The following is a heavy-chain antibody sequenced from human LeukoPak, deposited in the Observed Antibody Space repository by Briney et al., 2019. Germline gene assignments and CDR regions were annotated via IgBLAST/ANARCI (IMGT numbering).Heavy chain of an antibody. V-gene: IGHV3-64D*09. J-gene: IGHJ4*02. CDR3: VKGHLVWELGDYFDY. CDR2: ISSNGGNT. CDR1: GFSFSSSA. D-gene: IGHD1-26*01. Sequence: GGSLRLSCSASGFSFSSSAMHWVRQAPGRGLQYVSIISSNGGNTYYADSVKGRFTISRDNSKNTLYLQMRSLRAEDTAVYYCVKGHLVWELGDYFDYWGQGTLVTVSS.